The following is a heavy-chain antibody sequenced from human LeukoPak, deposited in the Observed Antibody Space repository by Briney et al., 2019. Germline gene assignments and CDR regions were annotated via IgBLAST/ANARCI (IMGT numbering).Heavy chain of an antibody. CDR1: GGSFSGYY. V-gene: IGHV4-34*01. D-gene: IGHD6-19*01. J-gene: IGHJ6*02. Sequence: SETLSLTCAVYGGSFSGYYWSWIRQPPGKGLEWIGEINHSGSTNYNPSLKSRVTISVDTSKNQFSLKLSSVTAADTAVYYCARGSHDHYSSGSYYYYGMDVWGQGTTVTVSS. CDR3: ARGSHDHYSSGSYYYYGMDV. CDR2: INHSGST.